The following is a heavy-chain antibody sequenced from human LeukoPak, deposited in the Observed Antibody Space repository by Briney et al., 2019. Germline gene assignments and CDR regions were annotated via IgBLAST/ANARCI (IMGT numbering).Heavy chain of an antibody. Sequence: ASVKVSCKASGYTFTGYYTHWVRQAPGQGLEWMGRINPNSGGTNYVQKFQGRVTLTRDTSISTAYMELRRLRSDDTAVYYCARGGLANNDYWGQGTLVTVSS. CDR3: ARGGLANNDY. D-gene: IGHD6-19*01. CDR1: GYTFTGYY. V-gene: IGHV1-2*06. CDR2: INPNSGGT. J-gene: IGHJ4*02.